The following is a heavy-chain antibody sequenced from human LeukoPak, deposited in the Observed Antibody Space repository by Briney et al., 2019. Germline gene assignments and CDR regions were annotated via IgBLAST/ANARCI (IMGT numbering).Heavy chain of an antibody. CDR3: ARGLRYFDWLPPRAEYFQH. CDR1: GGSFSGYY. D-gene: IGHD3-9*01. V-gene: IGHV4-34*01. CDR2: INHSGST. J-gene: IGHJ1*01. Sequence: PSETLSLTCAVYGGSFSGYYWSWIRQPPGKGLEWIGEINHSGSTNYNPSLKSRVTISVDTSKNQFSLKLSSVTAADTAVYYRARGLRYFDWLPPRAEYFQHWGQGTLVTVSS.